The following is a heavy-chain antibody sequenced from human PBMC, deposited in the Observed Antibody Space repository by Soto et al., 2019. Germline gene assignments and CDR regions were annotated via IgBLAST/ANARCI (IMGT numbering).Heavy chain of an antibody. CDR2: IIPVFGKA. CDR3: ARGSPTTVTTWFDP. J-gene: IGHJ5*02. D-gene: IGHD4-17*01. V-gene: IGHV1-69*01. CDR1: GGTFSNFA. Sequence: QLQLVQSGAEVKKPGSSVKVSCKASGGTFSNFAINWVRQAPGQGLEWMGGIIPVFGKAKYAQKFQGRVQFTADESTSTAYMEVNSLTSEDTGVYYCARGSPTTVTTWFDPWGQGSLVTVSS.